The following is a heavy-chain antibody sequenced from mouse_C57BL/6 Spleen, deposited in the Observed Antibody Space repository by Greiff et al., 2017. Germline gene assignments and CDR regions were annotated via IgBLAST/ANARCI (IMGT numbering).Heavy chain of an antibody. CDR3: ARQGDDYGSFFAY. J-gene: IGHJ3*01. CDR1: GFTFSDYY. CDR2: ISNGGGST. Sequence: EVKLMESGGGLVQPGGSLKLSCAASGFTFSDYYMYWVRQTPGKRLEWVAYISNGGGSTYYPDTVKGRFTISRDNAKNTLYLQMSRLKSEDTAMYYCARQGDDYGSFFAYWGQGTLVTVSA. D-gene: IGHD2-4*01. V-gene: IGHV5-12*01.